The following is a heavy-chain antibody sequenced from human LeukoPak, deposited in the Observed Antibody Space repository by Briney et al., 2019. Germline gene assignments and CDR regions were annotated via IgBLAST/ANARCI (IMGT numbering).Heavy chain of an antibody. D-gene: IGHD1-1*01. CDR3: AKDLGTADY. CDR1: GFTFSSYG. V-gene: IGHV3-33*06. J-gene: IGHJ4*02. Sequence: GGSLRLSCAASGFTFSSYGMHWVRQAPGKGLEWVAVIWYDGSKKYYADSVTGRFTVSRDNSKNTLYLQMNSPRAEDTAVYYCAKDLGTADYWGQGTLVTVSS. CDR2: IWYDGSKK.